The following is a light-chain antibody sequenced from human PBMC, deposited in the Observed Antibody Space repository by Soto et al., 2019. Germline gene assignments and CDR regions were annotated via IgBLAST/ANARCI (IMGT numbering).Light chain of an antibody. Sequence: IVLTQSPGTLSLSPGERATLSCRASQSVSSTYLAWYQHKPGQAPRLLIYGASSRATGIPDRFSGSGSGTYFTLTISRLEPEDFAVYYCQQYGSSPPWTFGQGTKVEIK. V-gene: IGKV3-20*01. J-gene: IGKJ1*01. CDR1: QSVSSTY. CDR2: GAS. CDR3: QQYGSSPPWT.